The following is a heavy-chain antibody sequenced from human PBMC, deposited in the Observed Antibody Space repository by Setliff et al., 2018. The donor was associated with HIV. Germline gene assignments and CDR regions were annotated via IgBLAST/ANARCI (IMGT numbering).Heavy chain of an antibody. V-gene: IGHV3-21*04. CDR1: GFTFSSYS. CDR2: ISSSSSYI. CDR3: ARYGGVYYF. D-gene: IGHD3-16*01. J-gene: IGHJ4*02. Sequence: GGSLRLSCVASGFTFSSYSMNWVRQAPGKGLEWVSSISSSSSYIKYAQTVKGRFTISRDNAKNSLSLQMNSLRAEDTAVYYCARYGGVYYFWGQGTLVTVSS.